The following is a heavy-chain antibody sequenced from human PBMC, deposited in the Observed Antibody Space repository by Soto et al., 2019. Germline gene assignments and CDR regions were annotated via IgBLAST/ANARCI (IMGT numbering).Heavy chain of an antibody. CDR3: ARAGIAVAGTSYYYGMDV. J-gene: IGHJ6*02. D-gene: IGHD6-19*01. CDR2: ISSSSSYT. CDR1: GFTFSDYY. Sequence: QVQLVESGGGLVKPGGSLRLSCAASGFTFSDYYMSWIRQAPGKGLEWVSYISSSSSYTNYADSVKGRFTISRDKAKNSLYLQMNSLRAEDTAVYYCARAGIAVAGTSYYYGMDVWGQGTTVTVSS. V-gene: IGHV3-11*05.